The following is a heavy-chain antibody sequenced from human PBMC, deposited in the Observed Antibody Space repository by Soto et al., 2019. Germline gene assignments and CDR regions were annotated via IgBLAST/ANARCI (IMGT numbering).Heavy chain of an antibody. CDR3: ARSDVLVPAATTYYHYYGMDV. CDR2: IYPGDSDT. CDR1: GYSFTSYW. D-gene: IGHD2-2*01. J-gene: IGHJ6*02. V-gene: IGHV5-51*01. Sequence: PGESLKISCKGSGYSFTSYWIGWVRQMPGKGLEWMGIIYPGDSDTRYSPSFQGQVTISADKSISTAYLQWSSLKASDTAMYYCARSDVLVPAATTYYHYYGMDVWGQGTTVTVSS.